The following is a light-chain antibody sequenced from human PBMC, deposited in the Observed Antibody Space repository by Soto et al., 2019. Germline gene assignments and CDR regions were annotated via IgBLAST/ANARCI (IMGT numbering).Light chain of an antibody. CDR1: SSDVGSGNF. V-gene: IGLV2-14*01. CDR2: EVT. J-gene: IGLJ3*02. Sequence: QSALTQPASVSGSPGQSMTISCTGTSSDVGSGNFVSWFQQHPGKAPKLMIYEVTNRPSGVSYRFSGSKSGNTASLTISGLQAEDEAHYYCSSFTTTNTWVFGGGTKLTVL. CDR3: SSFTTTNTWV.